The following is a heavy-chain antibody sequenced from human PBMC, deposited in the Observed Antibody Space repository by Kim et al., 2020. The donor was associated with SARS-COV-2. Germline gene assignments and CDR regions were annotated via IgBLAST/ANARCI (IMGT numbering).Heavy chain of an antibody. Sequence: GGSLRLSCAASGFTFSSYGMHWVRQAPGKGLEWVAVIWYDGSNKYYADSVKGRFTISRDNSKNTLYLQMNSLRAEDTAVYYCARETSMGLNYFDYWGQGTLVTVSS. CDR3: ARETSMGLNYFDY. CDR2: IWYDGSNK. V-gene: IGHV3-33*08. D-gene: IGHD3-3*02. CDR1: GFTFSSYG. J-gene: IGHJ4*02.